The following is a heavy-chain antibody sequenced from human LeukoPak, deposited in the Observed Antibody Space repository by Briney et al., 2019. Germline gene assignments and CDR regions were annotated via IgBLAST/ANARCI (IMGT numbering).Heavy chain of an antibody. CDR1: GFTFSSYG. V-gene: IGHV3-23*01. Sequence: GGSLRLSCAASGFTFSSYGMSWVRQAPGKGLEWASSIGSSGGTTYYADSVKGRFTISRDNSKNTLYLQMNSLRAEDTAVYYCADLSSSRIWGQGTMVTVSS. CDR2: IGSSGGTT. D-gene: IGHD6-13*01. J-gene: IGHJ3*02. CDR3: ADLSSSRI.